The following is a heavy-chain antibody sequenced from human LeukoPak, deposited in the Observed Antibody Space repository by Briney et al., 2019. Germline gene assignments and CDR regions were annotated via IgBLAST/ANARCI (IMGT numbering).Heavy chain of an antibody. V-gene: IGHV4-39*01. D-gene: IGHD3/OR15-3a*01. CDR1: GGSISSSSYY. CDR3: ASKSTAWTIDY. CDR2: MYYRGST. Sequence: NTSETLSLTCTVSGGSISSSSYYWGWIRQTPGKGLEWIGTMYYRGSTNYNPSLKSRVTLSIDTPKNQFSLRLSSVTAADTAVYYCASKSTAWTIDYWGQGTLVTVSS. J-gene: IGHJ4*02.